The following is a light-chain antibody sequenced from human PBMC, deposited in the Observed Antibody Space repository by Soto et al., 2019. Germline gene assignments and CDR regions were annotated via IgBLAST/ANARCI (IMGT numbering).Light chain of an antibody. J-gene: IGKJ1*01. CDR2: LAS. Sequence: TQSPSTLSGSVGDRVTITCRASQTISSWLDWYLQKPGQSPQLLIYLASNRASGVPDRFSGSGSDTYFTLEISRVEADDVGVYYCMQPLENFRTFGQGTKVDIK. V-gene: IGKV2-28*01. CDR1: QTISSW. CDR3: MQPLENFRT.